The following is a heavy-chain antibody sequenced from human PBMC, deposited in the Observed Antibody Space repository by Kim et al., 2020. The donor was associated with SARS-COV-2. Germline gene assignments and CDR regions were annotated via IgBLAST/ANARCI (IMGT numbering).Heavy chain of an antibody. V-gene: IGHV4-59*08. CDR3: ARHEGIAAAGTNYFDY. D-gene: IGHD6-13*01. Sequence: SETLSLTCTVSGGSISSYYWSWIRQPPGKGLEWIGYIYYSGSTNYNPSLKSRVTISVDTSKNQFSLKLSSVTAADTAVYYCARHEGIAAAGTNYFDYWGQGTLVTVSS. CDR2: IYYSGST. CDR1: GGSISSYY. J-gene: IGHJ4*02.